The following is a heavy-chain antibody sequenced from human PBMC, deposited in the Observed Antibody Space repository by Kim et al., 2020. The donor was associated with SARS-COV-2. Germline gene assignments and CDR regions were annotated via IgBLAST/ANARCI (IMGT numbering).Heavy chain of an antibody. CDR1: GFTFSDYY. CDR3: ARVCPYDSSGYDAFDI. D-gene: IGHD3-22*01. Sequence: GGSLRLSCAASGFTFSDYYMSWIRQAPGKGLEWVSYISSSSSYTNYADSVKGRFTISRDNAKNSLYLQMNSLRAEDTAVYYCARVCPYDSSGYDAFDIWGQGTMVTVSS. V-gene: IGHV3-11*05. CDR2: ISSSSSYT. J-gene: IGHJ3*02.